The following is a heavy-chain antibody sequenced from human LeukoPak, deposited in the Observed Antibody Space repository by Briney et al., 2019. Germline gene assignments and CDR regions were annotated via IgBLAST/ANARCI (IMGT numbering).Heavy chain of an antibody. CDR3: ARQRGSGYWCFDL. V-gene: IGHV4-39*01. J-gene: IGHJ2*01. Sequence: SETLSLTCTVSGGSISSSSYYWGWIRQPPGKGLEWIGSIYYSGSTYYNPSLKSRVTISVDTSKNQFSLKLSSVTAADTADYYCARQRGSGYWCFDLWGRGTLVTVSS. CDR1: GGSISSSSYY. CDR2: IYYSGST. D-gene: IGHD6-19*01.